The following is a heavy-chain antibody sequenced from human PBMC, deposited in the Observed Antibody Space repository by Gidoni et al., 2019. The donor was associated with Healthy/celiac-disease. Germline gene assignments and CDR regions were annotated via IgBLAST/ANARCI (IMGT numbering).Heavy chain of an antibody. CDR3: ASDFDFDL. CDR2: IHHSGRA. J-gene: IGHJ2*01. CDR1: GGSFSGYY. Sequence: QVPLQQWGAGLLKPSETLYLNCAVYGGSFSGYYWSWIRQPPGKGLEWIGEIHHSGRANYNPSLKSRVSISVESSKNQFSLKLSSVTAADTAVYYCASDFDFDLWGRGTLVTVSS. V-gene: IGHV4-34*01.